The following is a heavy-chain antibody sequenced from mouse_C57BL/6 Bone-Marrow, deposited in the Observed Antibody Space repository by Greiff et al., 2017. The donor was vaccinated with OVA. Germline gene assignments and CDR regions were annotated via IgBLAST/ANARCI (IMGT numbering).Heavy chain of an antibody. CDR3: TRGYSNYYARDY. D-gene: IGHD2-5*01. V-gene: IGHV1-15*01. CDR1: GYTFTDYE. J-gene: IGHJ4*01. CDR2: IDPDTGGT. Sequence: VQLQQSGAELVRPGASVTLSCKASGYTFTDYEMHWVKQTPVHGLEWIGAIDPDTGGTAYNQKFKGKAILTADKSSSTAYMELRRLTSEDAAVYGCTRGYSNYYARDYWGRGTSVTVSS.